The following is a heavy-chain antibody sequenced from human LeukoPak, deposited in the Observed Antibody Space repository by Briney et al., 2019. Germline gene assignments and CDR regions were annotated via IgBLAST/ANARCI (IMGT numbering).Heavy chain of an antibody. Sequence: ASVKVSCKASGYTFTSYYMHWVRQAPGQGLEWMGIINPSGGSTSYAQKFQGRVTMTRVTSTSTVYMELSSLRSEDTAVYYCAREYTMVRGVIKGSDAFDIWGQGTMVTVSS. J-gene: IGHJ3*02. CDR3: AREYTMVRGVIKGSDAFDI. CDR1: GYTFTSYY. D-gene: IGHD3-10*01. CDR2: INPSGGST. V-gene: IGHV1-46*01.